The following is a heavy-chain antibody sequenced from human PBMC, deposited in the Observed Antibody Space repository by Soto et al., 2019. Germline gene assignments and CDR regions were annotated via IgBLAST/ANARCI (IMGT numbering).Heavy chain of an antibody. Sequence: GGSLRLSCAASGFSFRNAWMSWVRQAPGKGLEWVGHIKSQGDGGTRDYAAPVKGRFTISRDDSKNTPFLQMNSLKNEDTAVYFCTTDLQAYCDGTTCYAGNYYYDDMDVWGQGTTVTVSS. CDR2: IKSQGDGGTR. CDR3: TTDLQAYCDGTTCYAGNYYYDDMDV. D-gene: IGHD2-2*01. V-gene: IGHV3-15*01. J-gene: IGHJ6*02. CDR1: GFSFRNAW.